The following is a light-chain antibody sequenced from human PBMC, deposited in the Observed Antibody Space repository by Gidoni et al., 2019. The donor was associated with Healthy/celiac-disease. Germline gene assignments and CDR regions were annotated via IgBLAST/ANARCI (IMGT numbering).Light chain of an antibody. Sequence: DIQMIQSPSSLSASVGDRVTITCRASQSISSYLNWYQQKPGKAPKLLIYAASSLQRGVPARFSGRGSGTDFTLNISSLQPEDFATYYCQQSYSTPRTFGQGTKVEIK. CDR1: QSISSY. CDR2: AAS. J-gene: IGKJ1*01. CDR3: QQSYSTPRT. V-gene: IGKV1-39*01.